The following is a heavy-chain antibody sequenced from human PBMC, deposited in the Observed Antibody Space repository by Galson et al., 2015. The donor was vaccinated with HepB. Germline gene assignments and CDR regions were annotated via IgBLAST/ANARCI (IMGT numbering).Heavy chain of an antibody. CDR1: GYTFTSYD. Sequence: KVSCKASGYTFTSYDINWVRQATGQGLEWMGWMNPNSGNTGYAQKFQGRVTMTRNTSISTAYMELSSLRSEDTAVYYCARPLAVAGPFDFDYWGQGTLVTVSS. D-gene: IGHD6-19*01. CDR3: ARPLAVAGPFDFDY. V-gene: IGHV1-8*01. J-gene: IGHJ4*02. CDR2: MNPNSGNT.